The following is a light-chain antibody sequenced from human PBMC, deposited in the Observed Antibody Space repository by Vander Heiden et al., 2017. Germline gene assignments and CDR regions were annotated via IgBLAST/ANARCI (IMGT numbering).Light chain of an antibody. CDR1: QSLLHSNGYNY. V-gene: IGKV2-28*01. CDR2: LGS. Sequence: DIVMTQSPLSLPVTPGEPASISCRSSQSLLHSNGYNYLDWYLQKPGQSPQLLIYLGSNRASGVPDRFSGSGSGTDFTLKISRVEAEDVGVYYCMQALQTSITLGKGTRLEIK. J-gene: IGKJ5*01. CDR3: MQALQTSIT.